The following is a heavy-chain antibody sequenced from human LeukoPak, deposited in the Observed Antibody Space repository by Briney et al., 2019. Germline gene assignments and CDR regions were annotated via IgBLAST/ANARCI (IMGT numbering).Heavy chain of an antibody. CDR2: IYSGGST. V-gene: IGHV3-53*01. Sequence: GGSLRLSCAASGFTVSRNYMSWVRQAPGKGLEWVSVIYSGGSTYYADSVNGRFTISRDSSKNTLFLQMNSLRAEDTALYCCASAREYYCCAEYHDYCHYWGQGTLVTVSS. CDR3: ASAREYYCCAEYHDYCHY. CDR1: GFTVSRNY. J-gene: IGHJ4*02. D-gene: IGHD2-15*01.